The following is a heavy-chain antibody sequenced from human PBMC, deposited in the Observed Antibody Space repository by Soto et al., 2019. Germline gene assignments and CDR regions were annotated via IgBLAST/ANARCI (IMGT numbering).Heavy chain of an antibody. J-gene: IGHJ4*02. D-gene: IGHD3-22*01. CDR2: ISGSGGST. CDR3: AKGSRTRSITMTVVVQPFDY. CDR1: GFTFSSYA. V-gene: IGHV3-23*01. Sequence: GGSLRLSCAASGFTFSSYAMSWVRQAPGKGLEWVSAISGSGGSTYYADSVKGRFTISRDNSKNTLYLQMNSLRAEDTAVYYCAKGSRTRSITMTVVVQPFDYWGQGTLVTVSS.